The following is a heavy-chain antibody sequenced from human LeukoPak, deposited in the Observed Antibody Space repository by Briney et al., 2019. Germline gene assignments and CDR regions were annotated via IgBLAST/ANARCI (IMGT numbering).Heavy chain of an antibody. CDR3: ARGNSGSFYGLFDY. J-gene: IGHJ4*02. CDR2: IYNSGNT. D-gene: IGHD1-26*01. CDR1: GGSISSGDYY. V-gene: IGHV4-30-4*01. Sequence: PSETLSLTCIVSGGSISSGDYYWNWIRQPPGKGLEWIGYIYNSGNTYYNPSLKSRVTISVDTSKNQFSLKLSSVTAADTAVYYCARGNSGSFYGLFDYWGQGTLVTVSS.